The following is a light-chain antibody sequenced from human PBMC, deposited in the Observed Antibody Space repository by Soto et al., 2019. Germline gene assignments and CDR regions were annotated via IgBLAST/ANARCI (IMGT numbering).Light chain of an antibody. Sequence: SYELTQPPSVSVAPGKTASITCGGNNIGSKSVHWYQQKSGQAPVLVIYYEIDRPSGIPERFSGSNSGSTATLTISRVEAGDEDDYYCHVWDSDRDHPVFGGGTQLTVL. CDR2: YEI. CDR3: HVWDSDRDHPV. J-gene: IGLJ2*01. CDR1: NIGSKS. V-gene: IGLV3-21*04.